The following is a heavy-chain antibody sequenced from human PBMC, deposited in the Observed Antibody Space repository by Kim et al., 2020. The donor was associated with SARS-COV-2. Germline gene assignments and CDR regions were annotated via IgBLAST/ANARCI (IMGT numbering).Heavy chain of an antibody. Sequence: SETLSLTCTVSGGSISSYYWSWIRQPPGKGLEWIGYIYYSGSTNYNPSLKSRVTISVDTSKNQFSLKLSSVTAADTAVYYCARADSSGYYRYYYYGMDVWGQGTTVTVSS. J-gene: IGHJ6*02. D-gene: IGHD3-22*01. V-gene: IGHV4-59*13. CDR3: ARADSSGYYRYYYYGMDV. CDR2: IYYSGST. CDR1: GGSISSYY.